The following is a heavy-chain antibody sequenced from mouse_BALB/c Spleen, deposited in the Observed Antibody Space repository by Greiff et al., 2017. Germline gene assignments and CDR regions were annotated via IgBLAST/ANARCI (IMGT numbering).Heavy chain of an antibody. V-gene: IGHV1S41*01. CDR2: IAPGSGST. CDR3: ARLSGSSYGWYFDV. CDR1: GYTFTSYW. D-gene: IGHD1-1*01. J-gene: IGHJ1*01. Sequence: ELARPGASVKLSCKASGYTFTSYWINWIKQRPGQGLEWIGRIAPGSGSTYYNEMFKGKATLTVDTSSSTAYIQLSSLSSEDSAVYFCARLSGSSYGWYFDVWGAGTTVTVSA.